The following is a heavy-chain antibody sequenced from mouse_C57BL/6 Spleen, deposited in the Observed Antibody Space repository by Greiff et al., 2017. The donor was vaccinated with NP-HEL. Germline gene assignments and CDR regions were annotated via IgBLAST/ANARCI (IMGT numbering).Heavy chain of an antibody. CDR1: GYAFSSYW. D-gene: IGHD4-1*01. V-gene: IGHV1-80*01. J-gene: IGHJ4*01. CDR3: ARSGGTSAMDY. CDR2: IYPGDGDT. Sequence: VQVVESGAELVKPGASVKISCKASGYAFSSYWMNWVKQRPGKGLEWIGQIYPGDGDTNYNGKFKGKATLTADKSSSTAYMQLSSLTSEDSAVYFCARSGGTSAMDYWGQGTSVTVSS.